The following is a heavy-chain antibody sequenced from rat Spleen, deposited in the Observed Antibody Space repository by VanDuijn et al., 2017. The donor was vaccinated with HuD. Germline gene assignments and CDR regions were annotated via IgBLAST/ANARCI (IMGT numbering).Heavy chain of an antibody. CDR2: ISSGGGST. J-gene: IGHJ2*01. D-gene: IGHD5-1*01. CDR3: AKDGGTGSWDY. CDR1: GFTFSSFP. V-gene: IGHV5-27*01. Sequence: EVQLVESGGDLVQPGRSLKVSCAASGFTFSSFPMAWVRQAPKKGLEWVAYISSGGGSTYYRDSVKGRFTISSDNAKNTLYLQMNSLRSEDTATYYCAKDGGTGSWDYWGQGVMVTVSS.